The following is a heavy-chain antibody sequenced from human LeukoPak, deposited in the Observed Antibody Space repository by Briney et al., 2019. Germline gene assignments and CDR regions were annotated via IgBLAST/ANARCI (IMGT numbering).Heavy chain of an antibody. Sequence: GGSLRLSCAASGFTFSSYGMHWVRQAPGKGLEWVAVIWYDGSNKYYADSVKGRFTISRDNSKNTLYLQMNSLRAEDTAVYYCAREYCGGDCYLPFFDYWGQGTLVTVSS. CDR2: IWYDGSNK. D-gene: IGHD2-21*02. CDR3: AREYCGGDCYLPFFDY. J-gene: IGHJ4*02. V-gene: IGHV3-33*01. CDR1: GFTFSSYG.